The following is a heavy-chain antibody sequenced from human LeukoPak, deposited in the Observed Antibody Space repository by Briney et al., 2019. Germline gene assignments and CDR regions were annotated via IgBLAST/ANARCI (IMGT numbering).Heavy chain of an antibody. CDR3: ARRVRMVRGVIGYHFDY. J-gene: IGHJ4*02. D-gene: IGHD3-10*01. CDR2: IYYSGST. Sequence: PSETPSLTCTVSGGSISSYYWSWIRQPPGKGLEWIGYIYYSGSTYYNPSLKSRVTISVDTSKNQFSLKLSSVTAADTAVYYCARRVRMVRGVIGYHFDYWGQGTLVTVSS. CDR1: GGSISSYY. V-gene: IGHV4-59*12.